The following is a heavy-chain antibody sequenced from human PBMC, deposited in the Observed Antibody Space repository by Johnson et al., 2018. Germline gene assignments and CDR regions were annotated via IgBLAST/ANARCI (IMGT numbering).Heavy chain of an antibody. V-gene: IGHV3-33*01. D-gene: IGHD6-13*01. CDR2: IWYAGTKK. CDR3: TRGVRSWDGFDI. Sequence: QVQLVESGGGVVQPGRSLRLSCAASGFDFSSYGIHWVRQAPGKGLEWVAVIWYAGTKKYYEDSVKGRFTISRDNSRNTLYLAMNSLRAEDTALYYCTRGVRSWDGFDIWGQGTMVTVSS. CDR1: GFDFSSYG. J-gene: IGHJ3*02.